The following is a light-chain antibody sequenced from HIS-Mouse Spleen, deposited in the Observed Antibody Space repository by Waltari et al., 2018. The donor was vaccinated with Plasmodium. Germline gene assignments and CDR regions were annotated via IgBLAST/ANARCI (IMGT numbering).Light chain of an antibody. CDR1: SSNIGSNY. Sequence: QSVLTQPPSASGTPGQRVTISCSGSSSNIGSNYVYWYQQLPGTAPKLLSYRNKRRPSGVPGRFSGSKSGTSASLAISGLRSEDEADYYCAAWDDSLSGWVFGGGTKLTVL. J-gene: IGLJ3*02. V-gene: IGLV1-47*01. CDR2: RNK. CDR3: AAWDDSLSGWV.